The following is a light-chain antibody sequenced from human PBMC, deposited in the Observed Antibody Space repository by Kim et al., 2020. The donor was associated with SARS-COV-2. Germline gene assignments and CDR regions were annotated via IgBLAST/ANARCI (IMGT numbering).Light chain of an antibody. CDR2: QDS. CDR3: QAWDSSTAV. V-gene: IGLV3-1*01. CDR1: NLGDKY. J-gene: IGLJ2*01. Sequence: SYELTQPPSVSVSPGQTASITCSGDNLGDKYACWYQQKPGQSPVLVIYQDSKRPSGIPERFSGSNSGNTATLTISGTQALDEADSYCQAWDSSTAVFGGG.